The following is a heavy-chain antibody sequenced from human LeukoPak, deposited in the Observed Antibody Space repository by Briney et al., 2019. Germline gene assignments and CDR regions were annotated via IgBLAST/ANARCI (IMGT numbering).Heavy chain of an antibody. CDR1: GYTITGYY. J-gene: IGHJ5*02. D-gene: IGHD2-15*01. CDR3: ARAGPELRYCSGGSCYSVWFDP. Sequence: ASVKVSCKASGYTITGYYMHWVRQAPGQGLEWMGCINPNSGCTNYAQKFQGRVTMTRDTSISTAYMELSRLRSDDTAVYYCARAGPELRYCSGGSCYSVWFDPWGQGTLVTVSS. CDR2: INPNSGCT. V-gene: IGHV1-2*02.